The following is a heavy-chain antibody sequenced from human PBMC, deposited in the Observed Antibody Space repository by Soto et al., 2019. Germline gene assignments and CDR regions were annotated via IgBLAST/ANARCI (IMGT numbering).Heavy chain of an antibody. D-gene: IGHD3-10*01. CDR2: IYYSGST. CDR1: GGSISSGGYY. Sequence: SETLSLTCTVSGGSISSGGYYWSWIRQHPGKGLEWIGYIYYSGSTYYNPSLKSRVTISVDTSKNQFSLKLSSVTAADTAVYYFARVARITMVRGGSNGMDVGGKGTTVTVPS. V-gene: IGHV4-31*03. CDR3: ARVARITMVRGGSNGMDV. J-gene: IGHJ6*04.